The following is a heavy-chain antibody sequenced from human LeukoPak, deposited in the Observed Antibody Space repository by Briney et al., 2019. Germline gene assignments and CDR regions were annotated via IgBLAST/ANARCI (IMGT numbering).Heavy chain of an antibody. Sequence: GASVKVSWKASGYTFADYFIHWVRQAPGQGLEWMGRINPNTGGAEYAPKFQGWVTMTRDTSISTAYVEVNRLISDDTAVYYCARDLTSTSNWEFDYWGQGTLVIVSS. J-gene: IGHJ4*02. V-gene: IGHV1-2*04. CDR3: ARDLTSTSNWEFDY. D-gene: IGHD1-26*01. CDR2: INPNTGGA. CDR1: GYTFADYF.